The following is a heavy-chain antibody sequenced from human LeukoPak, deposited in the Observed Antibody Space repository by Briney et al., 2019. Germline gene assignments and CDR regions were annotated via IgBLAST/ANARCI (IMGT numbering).Heavy chain of an antibody. J-gene: IGHJ4*02. CDR2: INPNRGGT. CDR1: GYTFTGYY. CDR3: ARDGNRAYFDY. D-gene: IGHD1-14*01. V-gene: IGHV1-2*02. Sequence: ASVKVSCKASGYTFTGYYMHWVRQAPGQGLEWMGWINPNRGGTNYAQKFQGRVTMTRDTSISTAYMELSRLRSDDTAVYYCARDGNRAYFDYWGQGTLVTVSS.